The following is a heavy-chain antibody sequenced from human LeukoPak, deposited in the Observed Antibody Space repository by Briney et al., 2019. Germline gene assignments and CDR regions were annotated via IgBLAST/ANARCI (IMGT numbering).Heavy chain of an antibody. J-gene: IGHJ4*02. CDR3: ARGDYGDIDY. D-gene: IGHD4/OR15-4a*01. V-gene: IGHV3-74*01. CDR1: GFTFSSYW. Sequence: PGGSLRLSCAASGFTFSSYWMHWVRQAPGKGLVWVSRISSDGSSTSYADSVKGRFTISRDNAKNTLYLQMNSLRAEDTAVYYCARGDYGDIDYWGQGTLVTVSS. CDR2: ISSDGSST.